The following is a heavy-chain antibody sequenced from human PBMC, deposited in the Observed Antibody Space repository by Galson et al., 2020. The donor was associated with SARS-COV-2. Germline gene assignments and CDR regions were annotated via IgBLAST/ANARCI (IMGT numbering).Heavy chain of an antibody. CDR2: ISSNGGTS. Sequence: GWSLRLTCSASGFIFSDYAMHWVRQAPGKGLEYVPAISSNGGTSFYADSVNGRFTMSRDNSRNMFYLQLTALRPEDTGFYYCLSYSSTRQNHWGQGTLVTVSS. V-gene: IGHV3-64*04. J-gene: IGHJ5*02. D-gene: IGHD2-2*01. CDR1: GFIFSDYA. CDR3: LSYSSTRQNH.